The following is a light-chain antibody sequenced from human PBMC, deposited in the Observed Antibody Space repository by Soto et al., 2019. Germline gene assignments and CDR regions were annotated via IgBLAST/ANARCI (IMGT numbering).Light chain of an antibody. CDR3: GAWDDSLTGVV. CDR2: DNN. Sequence: QAVVTQPPSVSAAPGQKVTISCSGSNSNIGNNYVSWYQQLPGTAPKLLIYDNNERSSGIPDRFSGSKSGTSATLDITGLQTGDEADYYCGAWDDSLTGVVFGGGTKVTVL. J-gene: IGLJ3*02. CDR1: NSNIGNNY. V-gene: IGLV1-51*01.